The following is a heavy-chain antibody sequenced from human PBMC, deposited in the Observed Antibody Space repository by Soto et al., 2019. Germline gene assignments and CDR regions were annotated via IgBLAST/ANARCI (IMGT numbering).Heavy chain of an antibody. CDR3: ARSPYSVSYLAYFDY. V-gene: IGHV3-30*03. D-gene: IGHD1-26*01. J-gene: IGHJ4*02. Sequence: QVQLVESGGGVVQPGRSLRLSCAASGFTFSSYGMHWVRQAPGKGLEWVAVISYDGSNKYYADSVKGRFTISRDNSKNTLYAQINSLRAEDTAVYYCARSPYSVSYLAYFDYRGQGTLVTVSS. CDR1: GFTFSSYG. CDR2: ISYDGSNK.